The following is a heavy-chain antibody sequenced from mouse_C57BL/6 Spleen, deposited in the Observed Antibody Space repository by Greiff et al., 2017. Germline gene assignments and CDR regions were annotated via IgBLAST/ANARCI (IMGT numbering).Heavy chain of an antibody. V-gene: IGHV5-6*01. CDR3: ARRMHDYDGMAY. Sequence: EVQLVESGGDLVKPGGSLKLSCAASGFTFSSYGMSWVRQTPDKRLEWVATISSGGSYTYYPDSVKGRFTISRDNAKNTLYLQMSSLESEDTAMYYCARRMHDYDGMAYWGQGTLVTVSA. CDR2: ISSGGSYT. J-gene: IGHJ3*01. CDR1: GFTFSSYG. D-gene: IGHD2-4*01.